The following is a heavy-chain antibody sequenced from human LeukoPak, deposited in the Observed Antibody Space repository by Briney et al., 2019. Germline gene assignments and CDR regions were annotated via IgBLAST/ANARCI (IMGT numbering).Heavy chain of an antibody. D-gene: IGHD5-18*01. Sequence: SETLSLTCTVSGGSISSYYWSWIRQPAGKGLEWIGRIYTSGSTNYNPSLKSRVTISVDTSKNQFSLKLSSVTAADTAVYYCARSTERVRYSYGYRRVGFDYWGQGTLVTVSS. CDR1: GGSISSYY. CDR2: IYTSGST. V-gene: IGHV4-4*07. CDR3: ARSTERVRYSYGYRRVGFDY. J-gene: IGHJ4*02.